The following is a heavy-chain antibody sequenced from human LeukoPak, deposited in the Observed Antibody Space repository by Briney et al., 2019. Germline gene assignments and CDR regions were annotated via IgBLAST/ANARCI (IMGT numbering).Heavy chain of an antibody. J-gene: IGHJ6*03. V-gene: IGHV3-30*02. Sequence: GGSLRLSCAASGFTFSTYGMHWVRQAPDTGLEWAAFIRYDGRNKYYADSVKGRFTISRDNSKNTLYLQMNSLRAEDTAVYYCAKSLDYYYYMDVWGKGTTVTVSS. CDR2: IRYDGRNK. CDR3: AKSLDYYYYMDV. CDR1: GFTFSTYG.